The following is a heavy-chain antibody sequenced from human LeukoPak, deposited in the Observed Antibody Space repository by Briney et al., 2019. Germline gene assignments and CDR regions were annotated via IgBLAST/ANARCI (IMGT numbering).Heavy chain of an antibody. D-gene: IGHD3-3*01. V-gene: IGHV3-23*01. CDR3: AREAWRPYLYY. J-gene: IGHJ4*02. Sequence: GESLRLSCAASGFIFRTHAMSWVRQAPGKGLEWLSTITITDYGAYYIDSVKGRFTMSRDNSKNELYLEMSSLRVEDTAVYYCAREAWRPYLYYWGQGALVTVSS. CDR1: GFIFRTHA. CDR2: ITITDYGA.